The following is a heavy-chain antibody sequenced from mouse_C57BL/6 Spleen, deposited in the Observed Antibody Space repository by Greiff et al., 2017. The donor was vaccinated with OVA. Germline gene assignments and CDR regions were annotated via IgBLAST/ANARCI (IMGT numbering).Heavy chain of an antibody. CDR3: ARMASYYGSPGYIDV. D-gene: IGHD1-1*01. CDR1: GFTFSDYG. CDR2: ISSGSSTI. V-gene: IGHV5-17*01. Sequence: VQLKESGGGLVKPGGSLKLSCAASGFTFSDYGMHWVRQAPEKGLEWVAYISSGSSTIYYADTVKGRFTISRDHAKNTLFLQMTSLRSEDTAMXYGARMASYYGSPGYIDVWGTGTTVTVSS. J-gene: IGHJ1*03.